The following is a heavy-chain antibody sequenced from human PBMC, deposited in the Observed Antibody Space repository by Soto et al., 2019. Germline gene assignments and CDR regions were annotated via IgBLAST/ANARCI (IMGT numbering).Heavy chain of an antibody. J-gene: IGHJ6*02. Sequence: QVQLVQSGAAVKKPGSSVTVSCQSSGGTFSSCAISWVRQAPGQGLEWLGGLIPLVGTADYAQQFQGRVMTTADESTSTAYMERRSLRSEDTAVYSCARGGEGHYYDSSGFYVYGMGVWGQGTTVTVSS. D-gene: IGHD3-22*01. CDR3: ARGGEGHYYDSSGFYVYGMGV. CDR1: GGTFSSCA. V-gene: IGHV1-69*12. CDR2: LIPLVGTA.